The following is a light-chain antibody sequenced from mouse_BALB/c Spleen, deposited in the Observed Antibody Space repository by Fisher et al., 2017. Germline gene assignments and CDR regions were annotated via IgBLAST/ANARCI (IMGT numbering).Light chain of an antibody. CDR3: QQRSSYPFT. V-gene: IGKV4-57-1*01. CDR1: SSVSSSY. J-gene: IGKJ4*01. Sequence: DIVMTQSTAIMSASPGEKVTMTCRASSSVSSSYLHWYQQKPGSSPKLWIYSTSNLASGVPARFSGSGSGTSYSLTISRMEAEDAATYYCQQRSSYPFTFGSGTKLEIK. CDR2: STS.